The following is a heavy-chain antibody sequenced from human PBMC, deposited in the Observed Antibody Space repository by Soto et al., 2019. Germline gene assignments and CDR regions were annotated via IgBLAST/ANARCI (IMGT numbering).Heavy chain of an antibody. J-gene: IGHJ6*04. CDR2: IYYSGST. CDR3: ARAFDFGCTDE. CDR1: GGSLSYRY. Sequence: QVQLQESGPGLENTSETLSLTCIVSGGSLSYRYWSRIRQPPGKELECIAYIYYSGSTNYRPSLRNRLAVSVYTAENQFSLELASVTAADMGTYYCARAFDFGCTDEWGKGTMVTGSS. V-gene: IGHV4-59*11. D-gene: IGHD2-15*01.